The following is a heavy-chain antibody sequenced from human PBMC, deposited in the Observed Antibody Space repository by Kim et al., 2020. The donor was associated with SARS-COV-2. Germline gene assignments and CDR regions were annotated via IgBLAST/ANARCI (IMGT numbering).Heavy chain of an antibody. CDR3: ARDGSASLDY. CDR2: IWNDGIKK. D-gene: IGHD1-26*01. Sequence: GGSLRLSCGASGFIFRNYGIHWVRQAPGKGLEWVAVIWNDGIKKDYGDSVKGRFTIYRDNSRNTVYLQMNSLRVEDTGIYYCARDGSASLDYWGQGTLVTVSS. V-gene: IGHV3-33*08. CDR1: GFIFRNYG. J-gene: IGHJ4*02.